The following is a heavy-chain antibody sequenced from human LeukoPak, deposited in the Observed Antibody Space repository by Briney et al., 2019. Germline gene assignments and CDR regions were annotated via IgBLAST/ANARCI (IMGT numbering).Heavy chain of an antibody. CDR1: GFTFSSNS. CDR3: ARGGGYYYDSSGQIRGIYYFDY. J-gene: IGHJ4*02. CDR2: ISRSSSTI. V-gene: IGHV3-48*04. Sequence: PGGSLRLSCAASGFTFSSNSMNWVRQAPGKGLEWVSYISRSSSTIYYADSVKGRFTISRDDAKNSLYLQMNSLRAEDTAVYYCARGGGYYYDSSGQIRGIYYFDYWGQGTLVTVSS. D-gene: IGHD3-22*01.